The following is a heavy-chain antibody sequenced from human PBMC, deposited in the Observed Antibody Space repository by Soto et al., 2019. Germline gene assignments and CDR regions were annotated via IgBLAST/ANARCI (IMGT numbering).Heavy chain of an antibody. J-gene: IGHJ4*02. CDR3: ARGGDDVLRFLEWLSDGGRYFDY. D-gene: IGHD3-3*01. V-gene: IGHV4-38-2*01. CDR1: GYSISSGYY. CDR2: IYLSGTT. Sequence: PSETLSLTCAVSGYSISSGYYWGWIRQPPGKGLEWIGTIYLSGTTYYNPSLKSRVTISVDTSKNQFSLKLSSVTAAATAVYYCARGGDDVLRFLEWLSDGGRYFDYWGQGTLVTVS.